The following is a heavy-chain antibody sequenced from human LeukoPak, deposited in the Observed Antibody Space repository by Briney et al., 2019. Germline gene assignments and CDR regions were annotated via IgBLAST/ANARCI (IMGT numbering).Heavy chain of an antibody. D-gene: IGHD6-13*01. J-gene: IGHJ5*02. Sequence: SGTLSLTCAVSGASISSSNWWSWVRQPPGKGLEWIGEIYHSGSTNYNPSLKSRVTISVDKSKNQFSLKLSSVTAADTAVYYCARGVVQVIAAAGGGWFDPWGQGTLVTVSS. CDR1: GASISSSNW. CDR3: ARGVVQVIAAAGGGWFDP. V-gene: IGHV4-4*02. CDR2: IYHSGST.